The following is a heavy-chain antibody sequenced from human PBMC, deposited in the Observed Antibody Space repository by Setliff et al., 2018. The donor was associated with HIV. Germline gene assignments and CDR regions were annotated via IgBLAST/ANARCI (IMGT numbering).Heavy chain of an antibody. J-gene: IGHJ4*02. Sequence: GGSLRLSCAASGFTFSSYAMSWVRQAPGKGLEWVSAISGSGGSTYYADSVRGRFTTSRDNSKNTLYLQMNSLRAEDTAVYYCARGEPSILIEPAAFFDYWGQGTLVTV. V-gene: IGHV3-23*01. CDR1: GFTFSSYA. CDR2: ISGSGGST. CDR3: ARGEPSILIEPAAFFDY. D-gene: IGHD2-2*01.